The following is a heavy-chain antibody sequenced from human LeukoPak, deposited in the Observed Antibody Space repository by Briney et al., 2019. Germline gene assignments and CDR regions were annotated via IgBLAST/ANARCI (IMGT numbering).Heavy chain of an antibody. D-gene: IGHD3/OR15-3a*01. Sequence: PSETLSLTCTVSGGSISSYYWSWIRQPPGKRLEWIGYIYYSGSTNYNPSLKSRVTISVDTSKNQFSLELSSVTAADTAVYYCARSHSVWTSFDYWGQGTLVTVSS. J-gene: IGHJ4*02. V-gene: IGHV4-59*01. CDR3: ARSHSVWTSFDY. CDR1: GGSISSYY. CDR2: IYYSGST.